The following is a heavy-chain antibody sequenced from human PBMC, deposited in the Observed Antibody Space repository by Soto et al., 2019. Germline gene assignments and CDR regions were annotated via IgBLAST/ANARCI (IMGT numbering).Heavy chain of an antibody. CDR1: GGSISHYF. J-gene: IGHJ6*03. CDR3: ARDRYMDA. CDR2: FFYNGST. Sequence: QVQLQESGPGLVKPSETLSLTCTVSGGSISHYFWSWIRQPPGKGLAWIVYFFYNGSTNYNPSLKRRVTISADTSTSQFSLKLSSVTAADTAVYYCARDRYMDAWGKGTTVTVSS. V-gene: IGHV4-59*01.